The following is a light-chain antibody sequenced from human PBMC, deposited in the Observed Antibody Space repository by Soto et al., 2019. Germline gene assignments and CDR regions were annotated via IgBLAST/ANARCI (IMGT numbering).Light chain of an antibody. CDR2: EVT. CDR1: TSDIAGYNY. CDR3: AAWDDSLNAYV. J-gene: IGLJ1*01. Sequence: QSALAQPASVSGSPGQSITISCTGTTSDIAGYNYVSWYQQHPGKAPKLLIYEVTSRASGVSHRFSGSKSGNTASLAISGLQSEDEADYYCAAWDDSLNAYVFGTGTKGTVL. V-gene: IGLV2-14*01.